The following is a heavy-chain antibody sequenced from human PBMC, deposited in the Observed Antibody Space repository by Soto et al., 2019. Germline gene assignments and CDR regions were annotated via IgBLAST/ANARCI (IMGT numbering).Heavy chain of an antibody. D-gene: IGHD4-17*01. CDR1: GGTFSSYA. J-gene: IGHJ6*02. CDR3: ARDDYGDNSYCCYGMDV. V-gene: IGHV1-69*01. Sequence: QVQLVQSGGEVKKPGSSVRVSCKASGGTFSSYAISWVRQAPGQGLEWMGGIIPIFGTANYAQKVQGRVTITADESTSTAYMEMSSLRSEDTAVYYCARDDYGDNSYCCYGMDVWGQGTTVTVSS. CDR2: IIPIFGTA.